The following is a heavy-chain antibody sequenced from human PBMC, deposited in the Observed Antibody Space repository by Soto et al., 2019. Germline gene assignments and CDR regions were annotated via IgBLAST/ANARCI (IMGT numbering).Heavy chain of an antibody. J-gene: IGHJ4*02. D-gene: IGHD6-25*01. CDR2: IKQDGSEK. CDR3: ARDPLRRFDY. Sequence: GGSLRLSCVVSGFTFSSFWMTWVRQAPGKGLEWVANIKQDGSEKYYVDSVKGRFTISRDDAKNSLYLQMNSLRTEDTAVYYCARDPLRRFDYWGQGTLVTVSS. V-gene: IGHV3-7*01. CDR1: GFTFSSFW.